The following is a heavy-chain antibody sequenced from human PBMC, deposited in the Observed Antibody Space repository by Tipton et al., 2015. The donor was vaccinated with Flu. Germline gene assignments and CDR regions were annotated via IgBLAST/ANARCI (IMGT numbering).Heavy chain of an antibody. CDR2: IYTTGRT. D-gene: IGHD3-10*01. J-gene: IGHJ4*02. CDR3: ARDMGRGYGEWDS. V-gene: IGHV3-53*01. CDR1: GFTVTNNY. Sequence: SLRLSCAASGFTVTNNYVTWVRQDPGKGLEWVSVIYTTGRTKSADSVKDRFTISRDISKNMVYFEMNNLRVDDTAIYYCARDMGRGYGEWDSWGQGTLVTVSS.